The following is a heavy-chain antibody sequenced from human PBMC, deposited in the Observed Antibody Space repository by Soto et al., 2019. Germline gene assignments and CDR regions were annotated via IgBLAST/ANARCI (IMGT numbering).Heavy chain of an antibody. CDR3: ARFQYSVSHYLDC. D-gene: IGHD5-18*01. J-gene: IGHJ4*02. CDR1: GYRFSIYW. Sequence: GESLQLSCQGIGYRFSIYWIAWVREMAGNGLEWLGTIFPDASETGYSPAFQGKVTISADKSISTAYLQWRSLKAADSAIYYCARFQYSVSHYLDCWGKGTRVT. CDR2: IFPDASET. V-gene: IGHV5-51*01.